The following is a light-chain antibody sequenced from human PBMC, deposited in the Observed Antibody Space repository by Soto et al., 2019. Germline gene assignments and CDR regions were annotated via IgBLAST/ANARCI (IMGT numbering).Light chain of an antibody. CDR3: LQGTHWLWT. J-gene: IGKJ1*01. CDR2: EVS. V-gene: IGKV2-30*02. Sequence: DVVMTQSPLSLPVTLGQPASISCRSSQSLIHSDGNTYLSWFQQRPGQSPRRLIYEVSDRDSGVPDRFSGSGSGTDFTLTISRVGAEDFGVYFCLQGTHWLWTFGQGTEVEIK. CDR1: QSLIHSDGNTY.